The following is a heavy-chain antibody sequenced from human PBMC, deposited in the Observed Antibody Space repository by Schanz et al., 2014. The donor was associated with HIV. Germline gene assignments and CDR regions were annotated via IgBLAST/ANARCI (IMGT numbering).Heavy chain of an antibody. D-gene: IGHD3-16*01. CDR2: LYSGGRK. V-gene: IGHV3-53*01. J-gene: IGHJ4*02. Sequence: EVQLVESGGGLIQPGGSLRLTCVASGFTVSSNYMTWVRQAPGKGLEWASVLYSGGRKYYADAVKGRFTISRDSSKNTVYLEMNSLRAEDTAVYYCARGNDFFGGVPDYWGQGTLVSVSS. CDR1: GFTVSSNY. CDR3: ARGNDFFGGVPDY.